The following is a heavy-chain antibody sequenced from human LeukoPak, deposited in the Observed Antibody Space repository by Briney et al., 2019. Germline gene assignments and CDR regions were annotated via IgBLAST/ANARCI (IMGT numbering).Heavy chain of an antibody. CDR3: ARSSKLGRNYGSGSIPMDV. CDR1: GYTFTNYD. CDR2: MNPNSGNT. Sequence: ASVKVSCKASGYTFTNYDINWVRRATGQGLEWMGWMNPNSGNTGYAQKFQGRVTMSRNTSITTAYMDLTSLRSEDTAVYYCARSSKLGRNYGSGSIPMDVWGKGTTVTVSS. V-gene: IGHV1-8*01. D-gene: IGHD3-10*01. J-gene: IGHJ6*04.